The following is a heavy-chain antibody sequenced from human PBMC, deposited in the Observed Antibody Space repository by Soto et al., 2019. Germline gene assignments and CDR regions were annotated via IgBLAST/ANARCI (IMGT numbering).Heavy chain of an antibody. D-gene: IGHD3-22*01. Sequence: QVQLVQSGAEVRKPGSSVRVSCKASGGSFNRHTISWVRQAPGQGLEWMGGIIPIFGTANHAQKLQGRVKIIAEDSKSTVHMELSSLKADDTAIYYCARGWGYDSNDYYYAYWGQGTLVIVST. CDR1: GGSFNRHT. J-gene: IGHJ4*02. CDR2: IIPIFGTA. V-gene: IGHV1-69*01. CDR3: ARGWGYDSNDYYYAY.